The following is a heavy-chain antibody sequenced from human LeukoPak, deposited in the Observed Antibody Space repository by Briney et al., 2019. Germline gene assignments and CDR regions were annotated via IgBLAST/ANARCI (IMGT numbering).Heavy chain of an antibody. V-gene: IGHV3-48*01. Sequence: PGGSLRLSCAASGFTFSSYSMNWVRQAPGKGLEWVSYISSSSSTIYYADSVKGRFTISRDNAQNSLFLQMNSLRAEDTAVYYCARAGRYSYDSSGYYYDAFDIWGQGTMVTVSS. CDR2: ISSSSSTI. CDR1: GFTFSSYS. J-gene: IGHJ3*02. CDR3: ARAGRYSYDSSGYYYDAFDI. D-gene: IGHD3-22*01.